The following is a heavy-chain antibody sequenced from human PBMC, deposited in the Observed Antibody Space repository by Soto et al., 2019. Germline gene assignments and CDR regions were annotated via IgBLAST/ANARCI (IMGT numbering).Heavy chain of an antibody. J-gene: IGHJ6*02. CDR1: GGSISSISYY. CDR2: IYYSGST. Sequence: QLQLQESGPGLVKPSETLSLTCTVSGGSISSISYYWGWIRQPPGKGLEWIGSIYYSGSTYYNPSLKSRVTISVDTSKNQFSLKLSSVTAEDTAVYYCASPSGSFQAGGMDVLGQGTTVTVSS. D-gene: IGHD1-26*01. V-gene: IGHV4-39*01. CDR3: ASPSGSFQAGGMDV.